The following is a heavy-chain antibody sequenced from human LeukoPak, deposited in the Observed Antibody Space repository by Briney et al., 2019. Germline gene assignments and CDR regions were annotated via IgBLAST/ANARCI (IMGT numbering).Heavy chain of an antibody. Sequence: ASVKVSCKASGYTFTGYYMHWVRQAPGQGLEWMGWINPNSGGTNYAQKFQGRVTMTRDTSISTAYMELSRLSSDDTALYYCTRGGVMNFGERAPRPWFDPWGQGTLVTVSS. D-gene: IGHD3-10*01. CDR2: INPNSGGT. CDR1: GYTFTGYY. J-gene: IGHJ5*02. V-gene: IGHV1-2*02. CDR3: TRGGVMNFGERAPRPWFDP.